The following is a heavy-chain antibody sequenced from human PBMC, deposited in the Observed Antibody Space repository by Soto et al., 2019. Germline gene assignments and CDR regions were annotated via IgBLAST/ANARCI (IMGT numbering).Heavy chain of an antibody. V-gene: IGHV1-24*01. CDR2: FDPEDGET. CDR3: ETPRMVRGVIRRFDP. CDR1: GYTLTELS. Sequence: ASVQVSCKVSGYTLTELSMHWVRQAPGKGLEWMGGFDPEDGETIYAQKFQGRVTMTEDTSTDTAYMELSSLGSEDTAVYYCETPRMVRGVIRRFDPWGQGTLVTVSS. D-gene: IGHD3-10*01. J-gene: IGHJ5*02.